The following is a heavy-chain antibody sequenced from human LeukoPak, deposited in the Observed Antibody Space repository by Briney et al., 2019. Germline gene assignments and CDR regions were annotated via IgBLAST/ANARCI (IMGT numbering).Heavy chain of an antibody. J-gene: IGHJ4*02. CDR2: ISGSGGST. CDR1: GFTFSSYA. D-gene: IGHD3-3*01. CDR3: AKDRASAAYDFWSGYSRPSYYFDY. V-gene: IGHV3-23*01. Sequence: SGGSLRLSCAASGFTFSSYAMSWVRQAPGKGLEWVSAISGSGGSTYYADSVKGRFTISRDNSKNTLYLQMNSLRAEDTAVYYCAKDRASAAYDFWSGYSRPSYYFDYWGQGTLVTVSS.